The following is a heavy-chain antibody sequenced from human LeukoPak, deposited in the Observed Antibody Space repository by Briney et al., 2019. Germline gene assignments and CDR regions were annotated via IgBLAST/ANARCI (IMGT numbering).Heavy chain of an antibody. CDR1: GGSVSSDSYY. CDR3: AREVGSAGRLDY. CDR2: IYYSGGT. D-gene: IGHD2-15*01. J-gene: IGHJ4*02. V-gene: IGHV4-61*01. Sequence: SETLSLTCTVSGGSVSSDSYYWGWIRQPPGKGLEWIGYIYYSGGTNYNPSLESRVTISLDTSRNQFSLRLSSVTSADTAVYYCAREVGSAGRLDYWGQGTLVTVSS.